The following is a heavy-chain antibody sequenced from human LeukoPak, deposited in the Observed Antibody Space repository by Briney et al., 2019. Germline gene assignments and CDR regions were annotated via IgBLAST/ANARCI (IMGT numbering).Heavy chain of an antibody. J-gene: IGHJ5*02. CDR3: AKDARYYYDTSIAP. Sequence: PGGSLRLPCAASGFTFSRYGMHWVRQAPGKGLEWVAVISYDGSNKYYADSVKGRFTLSRDNSKHALYLQMNSLRAEDTAVYYCAKDARYYYDTSIAPWGQGTPVTVSS. V-gene: IGHV3-30*18. CDR1: GFTFSRYG. D-gene: IGHD3-22*01. CDR2: ISYDGSNK.